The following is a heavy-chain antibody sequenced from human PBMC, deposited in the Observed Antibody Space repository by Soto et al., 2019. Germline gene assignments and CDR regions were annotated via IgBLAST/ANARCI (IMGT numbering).Heavy chain of an antibody. D-gene: IGHD3-22*01. J-gene: IGHJ6*02. CDR3: ARDTLPLSYYYDSSGPYYYGMDV. CDR1: GGTFSSYA. CDR2: IIPIFGTA. Sequence: SVKVSCKASGGTFSSYAISWVRQAPGQGLEWMGGIIPIFGTANYAQKFQGRVTITADESTSTAYVELSSLRSEDTAVYYCARDTLPLSYYYDSSGPYYYGMDVWGQGTTVTVSS. V-gene: IGHV1-69*13.